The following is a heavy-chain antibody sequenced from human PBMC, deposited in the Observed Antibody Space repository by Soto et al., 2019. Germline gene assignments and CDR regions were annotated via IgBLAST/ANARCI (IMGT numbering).Heavy chain of an antibody. CDR1: GVSISSSSYY. V-gene: IGHV4-39*01. Sequence: PSETLSLTCTVSGVSISSSSYYWGWIRQPPGKGLEWIGSIYYSGSTYYNPSLKSRVTISVDTSKNQFSLKLSSVTAADTAVYYCASPLAGIAVAGPYFDYWGQGTPVTVSS. D-gene: IGHD6-19*01. CDR3: ASPLAGIAVAGPYFDY. J-gene: IGHJ4*02. CDR2: IYYSGST.